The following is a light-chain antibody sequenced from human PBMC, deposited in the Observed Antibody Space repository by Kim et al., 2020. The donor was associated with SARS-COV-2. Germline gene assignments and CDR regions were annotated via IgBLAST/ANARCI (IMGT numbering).Light chain of an antibody. CDR2: RNN. J-gene: IGLJ1*01. V-gene: IGLV1-47*01. CDR1: SSNIGSNY. Sequence: ELTQPPSASGTPGQRVTISCSGSSSNIGSNYVYWYQHLPGTAPKLLIYRNNQRPSGVPDRFSGSKSATSASLAISGLRSEDEADYYCAAWDDSLSGYVFGSGTKVTVL. CDR3: AAWDDSLSGYV.